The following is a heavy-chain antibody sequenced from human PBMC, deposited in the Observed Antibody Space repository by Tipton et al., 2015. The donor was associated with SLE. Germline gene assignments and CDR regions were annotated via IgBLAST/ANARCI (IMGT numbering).Heavy chain of an antibody. J-gene: IGHJ4*02. CDR3: ASGRHRPGYSGYDEKDDY. Sequence: QLVQSGAEVKKPGSSVKVSCKASGGTFSSYAISWVRQAPGQGLEWMGGIIPIFGTANYAQKFQGGVTITGDESTSTAYMELSSLRSEDTAVYYCASGRHRPGYSGYDEKDDYWGQGTLVTVSS. CDR1: GGTFSSYA. V-gene: IGHV1-69*01. CDR2: IIPIFGTA. D-gene: IGHD5-12*01.